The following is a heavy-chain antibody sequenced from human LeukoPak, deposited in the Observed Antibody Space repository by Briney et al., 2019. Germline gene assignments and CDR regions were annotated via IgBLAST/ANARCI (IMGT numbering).Heavy chain of an antibody. CDR2: ISGSGSGGST. Sequence: GGSLRLSCEASGFTFSSFWMHWVRQAPGKGLEWVSNISGSGSGGSTYYADSVKGRFTISRDNSKNTLYLQMNSLRAEDTAVYYCAKSGYNRFDYWGQGTLVTVSS. CDR1: GFTFSSFW. CDR3: AKSGYNRFDY. J-gene: IGHJ4*02. V-gene: IGHV3-23*01. D-gene: IGHD5-24*01.